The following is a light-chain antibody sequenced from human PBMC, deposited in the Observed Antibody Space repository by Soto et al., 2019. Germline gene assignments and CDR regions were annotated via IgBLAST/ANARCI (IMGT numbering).Light chain of an antibody. CDR3: HQYYTYPWT. J-gene: IGKJ1*01. V-gene: IGKV1-5*03. CDR2: KTS. CDR1: QIISNW. Sequence: DIQMTQSPSTLSASVGDRFTITCRASQIISNWLAWYQQKPGKVPKLLIHKTSSLESGVPSRFSGSGSGTEFALTISSMQPDDFATYYCHQYYTYPWTFGQGTKVDIK.